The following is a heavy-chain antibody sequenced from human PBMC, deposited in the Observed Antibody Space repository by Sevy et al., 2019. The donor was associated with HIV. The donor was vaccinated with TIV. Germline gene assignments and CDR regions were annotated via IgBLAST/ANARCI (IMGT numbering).Heavy chain of an antibody. CDR2: ISGSDGTT. J-gene: IGHJ6*02. Sequence: GGSLRLSCAASGFPFSKYAMTWVRQAPGKGLEWVSIISGSDGTTYYADSVKGRFTISRDNSKNTLYLQMNSLRAEDMAIYYCAKDGGRVGTTYYYYGMDVWGQGTTVTVSS. CDR3: AKDGGRVGTTYYYYGMDV. CDR1: GFPFSKYA. D-gene: IGHD1-26*01. V-gene: IGHV3-23*01.